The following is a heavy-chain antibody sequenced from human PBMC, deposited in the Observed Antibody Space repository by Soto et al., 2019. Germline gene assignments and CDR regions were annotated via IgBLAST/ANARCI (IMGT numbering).Heavy chain of an antibody. CDR2: IYPGDSDT. J-gene: IGHJ5*01. D-gene: IGHD1-26*01. CDR1: GYTFTTYW. Sequence: GDSLKISCKGSGYTFTTYWIGWVRQMPGRGLEWMGIIYPGDSDTRYGPSFRGQVTISVDKSISTAYLQWSSLKASDTAVYYCAKTWEASSLNWFDSWGQGTLVTVSP. CDR3: AKTWEASSLNWFDS. V-gene: IGHV5-51*01.